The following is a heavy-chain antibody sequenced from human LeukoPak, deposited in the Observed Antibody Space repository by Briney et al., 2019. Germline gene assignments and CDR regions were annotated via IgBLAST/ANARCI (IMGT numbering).Heavy chain of an antibody. V-gene: IGHV4-59*01. CDR2: IYYSGST. Sequence: PSETLSLTCTVSGDSLSTYYGSWIRHPPGKGLEWIGYIYYSGSTNYNPSLKSRVTISVDTSKNQFSLKLSSVTAADTAVYYCAGLNSWFDPWGQGTLVTVSS. CDR1: GDSLSTYY. J-gene: IGHJ5*02. CDR3: AGLNSWFDP.